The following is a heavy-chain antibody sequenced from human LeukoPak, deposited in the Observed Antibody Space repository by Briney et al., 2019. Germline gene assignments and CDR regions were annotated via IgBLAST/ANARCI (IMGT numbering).Heavy chain of an antibody. Sequence: GGSLRLSCAASGFTVSSNYMSWVRQAPGKGLEWVSVIYSGGSTYYADSVKGRFTISRDNSENTLSLQMNSLRAEDTAVYYCARESSSGYYLTYWGQGTLVTVSS. CDR3: ARESSSGYYLTY. CDR2: IYSGGST. V-gene: IGHV3-66*01. J-gene: IGHJ4*02. D-gene: IGHD3-22*01. CDR1: GFTVSSNY.